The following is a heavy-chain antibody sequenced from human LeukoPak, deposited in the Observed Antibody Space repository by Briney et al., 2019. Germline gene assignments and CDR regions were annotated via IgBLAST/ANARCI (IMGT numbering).Heavy chain of an antibody. CDR1: GYTSTSYH. Sequence: GASVKVSCKASGYTSTSYHMHWVRQTPGQGLGWMGIINPSGGSATYAQKFQGRVTMTRDTSTSTVYMEVSSLRSEDTAVYYCARARLGSSASADCWGQGTLVTVSS. D-gene: IGHD6-19*01. V-gene: IGHV1-46*01. J-gene: IGHJ4*02. CDR3: ARARLGSSASADC. CDR2: INPSGGSA.